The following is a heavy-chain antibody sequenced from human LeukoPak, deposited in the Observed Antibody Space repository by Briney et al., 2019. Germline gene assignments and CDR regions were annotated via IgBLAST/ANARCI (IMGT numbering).Heavy chain of an antibody. V-gene: IGHV3-48*03. CDR1: EFTFSSYE. CDR3: ARVEDDYGDYYYGMDV. Sequence: PGGSLRLSCAASEFTFSSYEMNWVRQAPGKGLEWVSYISNSDSTVHYADSVKGRFTISRDNAQNSLYLQTSSLRAEDTAVYYCARVEDDYGDYYYGMDVWGQGTTVTVSS. D-gene: IGHD4-17*01. J-gene: IGHJ6*02. CDR2: ISNSDSTV.